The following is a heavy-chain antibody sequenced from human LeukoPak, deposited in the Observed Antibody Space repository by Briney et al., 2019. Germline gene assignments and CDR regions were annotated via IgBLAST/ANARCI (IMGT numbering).Heavy chain of an antibody. V-gene: IGHV1-8*01. CDR2: INPNSGNT. Sequence: ASVKVSCKASGYTFTSYDINWVRPATGQGLEWMEWINPNSGNTDYAQKFQGRVTMTRNTSISTAYMELSSLRSEDTAVYYCAREIVVVPAGIAVNWVVPWCQGKLVTVSS. CDR1: GYTFTSYD. CDR3: AREIVVVPAGIAVNWVVP. D-gene: IGHD2-2*01. J-gene: IGHJ5*02.